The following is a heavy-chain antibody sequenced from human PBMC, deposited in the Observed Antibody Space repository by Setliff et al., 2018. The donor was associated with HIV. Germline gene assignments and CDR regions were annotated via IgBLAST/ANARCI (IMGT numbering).Heavy chain of an antibody. CDR1: GLPFYNYW. CDR3: VRDPIEGSPDYFDY. D-gene: IGHD1-26*01. J-gene: IGHJ4*02. Sequence: GGSLRLSCVASGLPFYNYWMTWVRQAPGKGLEWVAVMSTGGGIKICADSVKGRFTISRDNSGNTLFLQMNNLRPEDTATYYCVRDPIEGSPDYFDYWGQGALVTVSS. V-gene: IGHV3-30*03. CDR2: MSTGGGIK.